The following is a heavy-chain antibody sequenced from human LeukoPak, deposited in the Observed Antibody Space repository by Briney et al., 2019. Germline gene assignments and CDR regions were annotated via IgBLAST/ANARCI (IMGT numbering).Heavy chain of an antibody. CDR2: IYYSGST. D-gene: IGHD1-26*01. Sequence: SETLSLTCTVSGGSISSYYWSWLRQPPGKGLEWIGYIYYSGSTNYNPSLKSRVTISGDTSKNHFSLKLSSLSPPDTPVYFCARDVIVSYPEYFQHWGQGTLVTVSS. CDR3: ARDVIVSYPEYFQH. CDR1: GGSISSYY. J-gene: IGHJ1*01. V-gene: IGHV4-59*01.